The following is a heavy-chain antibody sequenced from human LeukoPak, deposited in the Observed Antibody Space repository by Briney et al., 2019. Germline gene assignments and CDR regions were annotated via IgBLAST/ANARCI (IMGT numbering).Heavy chain of an antibody. CDR1: GITFSSHS. Sequence: GSLRLSCVASGITFSSHSMNWVRQAPGKGLGGVSGISGSGSSTYYADSVKGRFTISGDNSKNMPYLQMNSLRAEDTAAYYCAKDTSSWYGYYGMDVWGQGTTVTVSS. V-gene: IGHV3-23*01. J-gene: IGHJ6*02. CDR3: AKDTSSWYGYYGMDV. CDR2: ISGSGSST. D-gene: IGHD6-13*01.